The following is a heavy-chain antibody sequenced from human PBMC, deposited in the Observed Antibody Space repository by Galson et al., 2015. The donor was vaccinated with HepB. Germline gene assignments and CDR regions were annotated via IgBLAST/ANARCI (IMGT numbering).Heavy chain of an antibody. CDR3: ARDDGYYYYGMDV. J-gene: IGHJ6*02. CDR1: GGSISSYY. V-gene: IGHV4-4*07. Sequence: ETLSLTCSVSGGSISSYYWSWIRQPAGKGLEWIGRIHTSGNSNYNPSLKSRVTMSVDTSKKQFSLKLSSVTAADTAVYYCARDDGYYYYGMDVWGQGTTVTVSS. CDR2: IHTSGNS. D-gene: IGHD5-24*01.